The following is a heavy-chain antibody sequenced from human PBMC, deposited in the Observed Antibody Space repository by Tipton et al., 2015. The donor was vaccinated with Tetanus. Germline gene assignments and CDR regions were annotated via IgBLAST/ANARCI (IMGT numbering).Heavy chain of an antibody. CDR2: ISAYNGNT. CDR1: GYTFTSYG. V-gene: IGHV1-18*01. J-gene: IGHJ6*02. CDR3: AGTLRSYYYYYGMDV. D-gene: IGHD2-15*01. Sequence: QSGAEVKKPGALVKVSCKASGYTFTSYGISWVRQAPGQGLEWMGWISAYNGNTNYAQKLQGRVTMTTDTSTSTAYMELRSLRSDDTAVYYCAGTLRSYYYYYGMDVWGQGTTVTVSS.